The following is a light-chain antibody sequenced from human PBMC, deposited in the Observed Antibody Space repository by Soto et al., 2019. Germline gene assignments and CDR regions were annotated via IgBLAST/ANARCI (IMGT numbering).Light chain of an antibody. CDR2: DAS. CDR1: QSVSSY. J-gene: IGKJ2*01. V-gene: IGKV3-11*01. Sequence: EIVLTQSPATLSLSPGERATLSCRASQSVSSYLAWYQQIRGQAPRLLIYDASNRATGIPGRFSGSASGTDLALTTSSLGPEDFAVYYCQQSSKWPPYTFAQGTKLEIK. CDR3: QQSSKWPPYT.